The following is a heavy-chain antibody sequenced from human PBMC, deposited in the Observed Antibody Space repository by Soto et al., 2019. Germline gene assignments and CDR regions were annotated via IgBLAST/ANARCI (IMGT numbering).Heavy chain of an antibody. D-gene: IGHD2-21*02. CDR2: IYYSGNT. CDR3: ARVCGGDCHYGMDV. J-gene: IGHJ6*02. CDR1: GGSISSGGYY. Sequence: QVQLQESGPGLEKPSQTLSLTCTVSGGSISSGGYYWSWIRQHPGKGLEWIGYIYYSGNTYYNPSLKSRLTISVDTSKNQFSLKLSSVTAADTAVYYCARVCGGDCHYGMDVWGQGTTVTVSS. V-gene: IGHV4-31*03.